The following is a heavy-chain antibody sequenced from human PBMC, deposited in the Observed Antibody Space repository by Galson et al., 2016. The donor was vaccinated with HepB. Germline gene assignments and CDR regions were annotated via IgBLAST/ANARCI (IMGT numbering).Heavy chain of an antibody. CDR2: IYPGDFDT. J-gene: IGHJ6*02. CDR3: ARHSGGMVYAKGAMDV. CDR1: GYRFSDHW. D-gene: IGHD2-8*01. Sequence: QSGAEVKNPGESLKISCKGSGYRFSDHWIGWVRQMPGKGLEWMGIIYPGDFDTRYSPSFQGQVTISADKSISTAYLQWSSLKASDTAMYYCARHSGGMVYAKGAMDVWGQGTTVTVSS. V-gene: IGHV5-51*01.